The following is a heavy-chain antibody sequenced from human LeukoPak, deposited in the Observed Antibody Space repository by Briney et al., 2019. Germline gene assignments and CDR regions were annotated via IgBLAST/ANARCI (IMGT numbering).Heavy chain of an antibody. J-gene: IGHJ4*02. CDR2: INCNGGTT. V-gene: IGHV3-64D*09. CDR1: GFTFSSYP. Sequence: PGGSLRLSCSASGFTFSSYPMQWVRQAPGKGLEYVSAINCNGGTTFYSDSVKGRFSISRDNSKNTLYLQMSSLRAEDTAVYYCVKMEYYYYDSSGSNYWGQGPVV. D-gene: IGHD3-22*01. CDR3: VKMEYYYYDSSGSNY.